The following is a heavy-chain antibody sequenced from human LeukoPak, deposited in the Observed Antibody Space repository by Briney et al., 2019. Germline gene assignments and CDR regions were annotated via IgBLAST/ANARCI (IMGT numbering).Heavy chain of an antibody. CDR3: ARVESGYYDAFDI. CDR1: DDSITMYY. J-gene: IGHJ3*02. Sequence: SETLFLTCSVSDDSITMYYWTWIRQPPGKGLEWIGYVDHTGITNYNPSLNSRVTISRDTSKNHFSLELSSATAADTAVYYCARVESGYYDAFDIWGQGTVVTVSS. V-gene: IGHV4-59*01. CDR2: VDHTGIT. D-gene: IGHD5-12*01.